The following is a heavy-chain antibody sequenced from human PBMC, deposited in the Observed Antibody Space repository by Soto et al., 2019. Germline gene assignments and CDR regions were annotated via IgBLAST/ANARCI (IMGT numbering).Heavy chain of an antibody. V-gene: IGHV1-18*04. CDR2: ISAYNGNT. CDR3: ARGLHCSGGSCYDSGNWFDP. CDR1: GYTFTGYG. J-gene: IGHJ5*02. Sequence: ASVKVSCKASGYTFTGYGISWVRQAPGQGLEWVGWISAYNGNTNYAQKLQGRVTMTTDTSTSTAYMELRSLRSDDTAVYYCARGLHCSGGSCYDSGNWFDPWGQGTLVTVSS. D-gene: IGHD2-15*01.